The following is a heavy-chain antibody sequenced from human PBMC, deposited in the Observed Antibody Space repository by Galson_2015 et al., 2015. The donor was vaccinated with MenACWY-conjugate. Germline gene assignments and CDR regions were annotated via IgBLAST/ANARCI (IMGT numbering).Heavy chain of an antibody. J-gene: IGHJ6*03. Sequence: SLRLSCAAYGFTFSNYAMSWVRQAPGKGLKWVSAISGGGGGIDYADSVKGRFTISRDNSRNTLYLQMNTLRAEDAAVYYCAKAHYSYGSYYDYYMDVWGKGTTVTVSS. CDR1: GFTFSNYA. CDR3: AKAHYSYGSYYDYYMDV. V-gene: IGHV3-23*01. D-gene: IGHD5-18*01. CDR2: ISGGGGGI.